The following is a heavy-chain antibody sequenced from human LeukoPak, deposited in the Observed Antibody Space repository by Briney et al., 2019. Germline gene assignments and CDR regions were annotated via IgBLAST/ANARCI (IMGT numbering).Heavy chain of an antibody. D-gene: IGHD6-13*01. CDR1: GFTFSSNY. CDR2: IHSGGST. CDR3: ARNGYTSSWYRN. Sequence: GGSLRLSCAASGFTFSSNYMSWVRQVPGKGLEWVSVIHSGGSTYYADSVTGRFTISRVNSNNTLYLQMNSLRAEDTAVYYCARNGYTSSWYRNWGQGTRVTVSS. V-gene: IGHV3-53*01. J-gene: IGHJ4*02.